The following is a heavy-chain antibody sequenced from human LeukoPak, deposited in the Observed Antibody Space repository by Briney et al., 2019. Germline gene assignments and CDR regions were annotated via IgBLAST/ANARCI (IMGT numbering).Heavy chain of an antibody. CDR1: RFTFSSYN. Sequence: GGSLRLSCAASRFTFSSYNMNWVRQAPGKGLEWISHISASSGTIYYADSVKGRFTISRDNAKDSLYLQMNSLRAEDTAVYYCSRESRPDALDYWGQGTLVTVSS. CDR2: ISASSGTI. V-gene: IGHV3-48*04. J-gene: IGHJ4*02. CDR3: SRESRPDALDY.